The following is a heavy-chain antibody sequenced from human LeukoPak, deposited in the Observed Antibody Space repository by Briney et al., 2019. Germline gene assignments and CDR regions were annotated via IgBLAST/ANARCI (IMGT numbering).Heavy chain of an antibody. CDR1: GDIVSSNSAA. CDR3: ARARGAAAGTGTDAFDI. Sequence: SQTLSLTCAISGDIVSSNSAAWNWIRQSPSRGLEWLGRTYYRSKWYNDYAVSVKSRITINPDTSKNQFSLQLNSVTPEDTAVYYCARARGAAAGTGTDAFDIWGQGTMVTVSS. J-gene: IGHJ3*02. D-gene: IGHD6-13*01. V-gene: IGHV6-1*01. CDR2: TYYRSKWYN.